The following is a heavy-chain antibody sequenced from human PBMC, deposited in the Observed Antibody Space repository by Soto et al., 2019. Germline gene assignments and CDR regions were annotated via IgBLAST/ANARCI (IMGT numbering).Heavy chain of an antibody. J-gene: IGHJ4*02. CDR1: GFTFTSSA. CDR3: ARETFSPLRGILFDY. D-gene: IGHD3-3*01. CDR2: IVVGSGNT. Sequence: SVKVSCKASGFTFTSSAMQWVRQARGQRLEWIGWIVVGSGNTNYAQKFQERVTITRDMSTSTAYMELSSVTAADTAVYYCARETFSPLRGILFDYWGQGTLVTVSS. V-gene: IGHV1-58*02.